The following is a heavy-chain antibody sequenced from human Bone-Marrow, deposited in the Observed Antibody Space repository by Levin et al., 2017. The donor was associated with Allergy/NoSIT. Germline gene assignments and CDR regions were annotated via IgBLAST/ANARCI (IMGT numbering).Heavy chain of an antibody. CDR2: IKDKTDGETT. Sequence: GGSLRLSCTASGITFTSAWMSWVRQFPGKGLEWVGRIKDKTDGETTDYAVPVKGRSSISRDDSKNTVFLQMTSLKTEDTAVYYCTTDLRGGDSGYWGQGTPVTVSS. D-gene: IGHD2-21*02. J-gene: IGHJ4*02. CDR1: GITFTSAW. V-gene: IGHV3-15*01. CDR3: TTDLRGGDSGY.